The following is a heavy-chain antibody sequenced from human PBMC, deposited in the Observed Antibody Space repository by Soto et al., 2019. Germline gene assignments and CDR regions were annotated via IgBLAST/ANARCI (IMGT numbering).Heavy chain of an antibody. CDR2: ISYDGSNK. CDR3: AKGTGKVAGKFNYYDYGMDV. CDR1: GFTFSSYG. J-gene: IGHJ6*02. D-gene: IGHD6-19*01. Sequence: PGGSLRLSCAASGFTFSSYGMHWVRQAPGKGLEWVAVISYDGSNKYYADSVKGRFTISRDNSKNTLYLQMNSLRAEDTAVYYCAKGTGKVAGKFNYYDYGMDVWGQGTTVTVSS. V-gene: IGHV3-30*18.